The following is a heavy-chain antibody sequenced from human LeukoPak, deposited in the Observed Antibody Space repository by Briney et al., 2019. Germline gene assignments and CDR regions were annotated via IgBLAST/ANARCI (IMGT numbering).Heavy chain of an antibody. Sequence: ASVKVSCTASGYTFTSYDINWVRQATGQGLEWMGWMNPNSGNTGYAQKFQGRVTMTRNTSISTAYMELSSLRSEDTAVYYCARVQRHVLRYSGGPGWFDPWGQGTLVTVSS. D-gene: IGHD3-9*01. CDR3: ARVQRHVLRYSGGPGWFDP. CDR1: GYTFTSYD. CDR2: MNPNSGNT. V-gene: IGHV1-8*01. J-gene: IGHJ5*02.